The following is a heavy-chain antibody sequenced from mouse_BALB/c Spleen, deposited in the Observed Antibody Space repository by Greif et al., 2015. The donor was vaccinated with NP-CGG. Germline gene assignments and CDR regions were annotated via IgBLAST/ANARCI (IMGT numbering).Heavy chain of an antibody. CDR3: ARKFITTAAFDY. D-gene: IGHD1-2*01. CDR2: INPYNNGT. Sequence: VQLKESGPELVKPGASVKMSCKASGYTFTSYVMHWVKQKPGQGLEWIGYINPYNNGTKYNEKFKGKATLTSDKSSSTAYMELSSLTSEDSAVYYCARKFITTAAFDYWGQGTTLTVSS. J-gene: IGHJ2*01. V-gene: IGHV1-14*01. CDR1: GYTFTSYV.